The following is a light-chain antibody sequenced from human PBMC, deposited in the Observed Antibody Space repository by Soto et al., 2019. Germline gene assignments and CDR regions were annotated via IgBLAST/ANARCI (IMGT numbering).Light chain of an antibody. Sequence: DIQMTQSPSTLSAFVGDRVTITCRASQNINIWLAWYQQKPGKAPKLLIFDASSLESGVPSRFSGSGSGTEFTLTISSLQSEDFAVYYCQQYNNWPRTFGQGTKVDIK. J-gene: IGKJ1*01. CDR1: QNINIW. CDR3: QQYNNWPRT. V-gene: IGKV1-5*01. CDR2: DAS.